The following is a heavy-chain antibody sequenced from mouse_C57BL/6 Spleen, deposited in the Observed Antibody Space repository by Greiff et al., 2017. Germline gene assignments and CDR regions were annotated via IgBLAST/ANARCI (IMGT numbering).Heavy chain of an antibody. CDR2: IDPENGDT. CDR3: TTVTTVVAVWYFDV. Sequence: VQLQQSGAELVRPGASVKLSCTASGFNIKDDYMHWVKQRPEQGLEWIGWIDPENGDTEYASKFQGKATITADTSSNTAYLQLSSLTSEDTVVYYCTTVTTVVAVWYFDVWGTGTTVTVSS. V-gene: IGHV14-4*01. CDR1: GFNIKDDY. J-gene: IGHJ1*03. D-gene: IGHD1-1*01.